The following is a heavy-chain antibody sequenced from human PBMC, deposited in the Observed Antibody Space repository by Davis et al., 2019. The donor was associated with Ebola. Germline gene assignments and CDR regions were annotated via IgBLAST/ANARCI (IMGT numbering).Heavy chain of an antibody. D-gene: IGHD2-8*01. J-gene: IGHJ6*02. Sequence: GESLKISCKGSGYRFSTYWISWVRQRPGKALEWLGRIDPRDSYTSYSPSFQGHVTISTDKSISTAYLQWSSLKASDTAIYYCARVDVLLPADTGVVADYYYYYGMDVWGQGTTVTVSS. V-gene: IGHV5-10-1*01. CDR3: ARVDVLLPADTGVVADYYYYYGMDV. CDR1: GYRFSTYW. CDR2: IDPRDSYT.